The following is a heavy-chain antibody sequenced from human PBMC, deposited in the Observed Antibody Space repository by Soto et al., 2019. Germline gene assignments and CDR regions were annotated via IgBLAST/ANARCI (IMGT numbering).Heavy chain of an antibody. V-gene: IGHV1-69*12. CDR3: AREGPGSGYCGGDCYPNNWFDP. CDR2: IIPIFGTA. CDR1: GGTFSSYA. J-gene: IGHJ5*02. D-gene: IGHD2-21*02. Sequence: QVQLVQSGAEVKKPGSSVKVSCKASGGTFSSYAISWVRQAPGQGLEWMGGIIPIFGTANYAQKFQGRVTITADESTSTAYMELSSLRSEDTAVYYCAREGPGSGYCGGDCYPNNWFDPWGQGTLVTVSS.